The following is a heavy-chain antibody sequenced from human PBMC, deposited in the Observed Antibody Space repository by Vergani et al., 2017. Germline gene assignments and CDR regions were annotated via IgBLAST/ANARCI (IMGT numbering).Heavy chain of an antibody. CDR1: GGSISSYY. J-gene: IGHJ4*02. V-gene: IGHV4-59*08. CDR2: IYYSGST. CDR3: ARGGGSPYSSGWGIDY. Sequence: QVQLQESGPGLVKPSETLSLTCTVSGGSISSYYWSWIRQPPGKGLEWIGYIYYSGSTNYNPSLKSQVTISVDTSKNQFSLKLSSVTAADTAVYYCARGGGSPYSSGWGIDYWGQGTLVTVSS. D-gene: IGHD6-19*01.